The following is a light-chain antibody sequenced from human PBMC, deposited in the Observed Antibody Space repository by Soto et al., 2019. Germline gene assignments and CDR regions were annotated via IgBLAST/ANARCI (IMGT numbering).Light chain of an antibody. CDR2: GAS. J-gene: IGKJ1*01. V-gene: IGKV3-20*01. Sequence: DIVLTQSPGTLSLSPGERVTLSCRASQSVNSSYLAWYQHKPGQAPRLLIYGASTRATGITARFSGSGSGTELTLTIDRLEPGDFAVYYCQQYGNSPQTCGQGTKVDIK. CDR3: QQYGNSPQT. CDR1: QSVNSSY.